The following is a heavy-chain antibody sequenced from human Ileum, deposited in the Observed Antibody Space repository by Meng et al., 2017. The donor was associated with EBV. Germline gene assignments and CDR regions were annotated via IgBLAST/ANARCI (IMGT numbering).Heavy chain of an antibody. CDR3: ARDLRVGGAFDY. CDR1: GASVTSSGYY. D-gene: IGHD1-26*01. Sequence: QVLQQPPGPGLVMPSATLFLTCTVSGASVTSSGYYWSWLRQSPGKGLEWLGYVNYNGDSTYNPSLKSRVTIFIDTSKKQFYLNLTSATAADTAIYYCARDLRVGGAFDYWGQGTQVTVSS. V-gene: IGHV4-61*08. CDR2: VNYNGDS. J-gene: IGHJ4*02.